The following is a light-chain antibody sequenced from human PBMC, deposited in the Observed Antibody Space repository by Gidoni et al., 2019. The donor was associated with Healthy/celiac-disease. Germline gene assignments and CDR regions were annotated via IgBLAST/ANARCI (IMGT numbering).Light chain of an antibody. CDR2: WAS. J-gene: IGKJ1*01. Sequence: DIVMTQSPDSLAVSLGERATINCKSSQSVLYSSNKKNYLAWYQQKLGQPPKLRIYWASTRESGVPDRFSGSGSGTDFTLTISSLQAEDVAVYYCQQYYSTPQTFGQGTKVEIK. V-gene: IGKV4-1*01. CDR1: QSVLYSSNKKNY. CDR3: QQYYSTPQT.